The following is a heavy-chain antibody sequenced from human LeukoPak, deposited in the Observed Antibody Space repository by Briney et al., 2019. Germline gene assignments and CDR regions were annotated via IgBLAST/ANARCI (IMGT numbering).Heavy chain of an antibody. Sequence: SETLSLTCTVSGGSVSDYYWSWIRQPPGKGLEWVGYIYTRGKTNSNPSLKGRVTILGDTSKNQFSLKLNSVTAADTAVYYCARHLHSDGSGSYLNWLDPWGQGILVTVFS. J-gene: IGHJ5*02. CDR1: GGSVSDYY. CDR2: IYTRGKT. CDR3: ARHLHSDGSGSYLNWLDP. V-gene: IGHV4-4*09. D-gene: IGHD3-10*01.